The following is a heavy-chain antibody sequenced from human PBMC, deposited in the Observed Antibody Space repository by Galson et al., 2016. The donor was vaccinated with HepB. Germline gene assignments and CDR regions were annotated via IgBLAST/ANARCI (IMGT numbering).Heavy chain of an antibody. CDR1: GYSLTQLS. Sequence: SVKVSCKVSGYSLTQLSMHWVRLAPGKGLEWMGGFDREDGERTYAQKFQGRITMTEDTSTDTAYMELSNLRSEDTAIYYCATVPRVWFREFFTDYWGQGTLVVVSS. V-gene: IGHV1-24*01. CDR2: FDREDGER. D-gene: IGHD3-10*01. J-gene: IGHJ4*02. CDR3: ATVPRVWFREFFTDY.